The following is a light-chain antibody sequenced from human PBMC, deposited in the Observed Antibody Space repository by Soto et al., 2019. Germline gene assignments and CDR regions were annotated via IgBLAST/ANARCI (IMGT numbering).Light chain of an antibody. CDR2: GAS. Sequence: EIVLTQSPATLSVSPGERATLSCRASQSVSSSYLAWYQQKPGQAPRLLIYGASSRATGIPARFSGSGSGTDFTLTISRLEPQDFAVYYCQQYGSSPYTFGPGTKVDIK. CDR3: QQYGSSPYT. CDR1: QSVSSSY. J-gene: IGKJ3*01. V-gene: IGKV3-20*01.